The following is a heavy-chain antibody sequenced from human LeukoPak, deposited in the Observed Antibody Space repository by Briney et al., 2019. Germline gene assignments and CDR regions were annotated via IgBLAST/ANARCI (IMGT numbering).Heavy chain of an antibody. V-gene: IGHV4-39*01. CDR2: IYYSRSA. D-gene: IGHD4/OR15-4a*01. J-gene: IGHJ4*02. Sequence: SETLSLTCTVSDGSISSSSYYWGWIRQPPGKVLEWVASIYYSRSAYYNPSLKSRVTISIDTSKNQFSLRLTSVTAADTALYYCASVRGTILHHMYFDYWGQGPLVTVSS. CDR3: ASVRGTILHHMYFDY. CDR1: DGSISSSSYY.